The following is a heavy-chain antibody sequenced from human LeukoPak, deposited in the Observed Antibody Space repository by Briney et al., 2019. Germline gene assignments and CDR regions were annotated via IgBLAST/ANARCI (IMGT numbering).Heavy chain of an antibody. D-gene: IGHD3-10*01. CDR2: IIPIFGTA. CDR3: ASGPRWRNKATDY. V-gene: IGHV1-69*06. J-gene: IGHJ4*02. Sequence: GSSVKVSCKASGGTFSSYAISWVRQAPGQGLEWMGGIIPIFGTANYAQKFQGRVTITADKSTSAAYMELSSLRSEDTAVYYCASGPRWRNKATDYWGQGTLVTVSS. CDR1: GGTFSSYA.